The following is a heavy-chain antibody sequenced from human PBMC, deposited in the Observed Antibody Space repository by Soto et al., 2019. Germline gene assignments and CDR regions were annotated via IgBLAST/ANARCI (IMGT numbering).Heavy chain of an antibody. CDR2: INAGNGNT. D-gene: IGHD2-21*02. CDR1: GYTFASYA. CDR3: ARSIVVVTALGY. Sequence: GASVKVSCKASGYTFASYARHWVRQAPGQRLEWMGWINAGNGNTKYSQKFQGRVTITRDTSASTAYMELSSLRSEDTAVYYCARSIVVVTALGYWGQGTLVTVSS. J-gene: IGHJ4*02. V-gene: IGHV1-3*01.